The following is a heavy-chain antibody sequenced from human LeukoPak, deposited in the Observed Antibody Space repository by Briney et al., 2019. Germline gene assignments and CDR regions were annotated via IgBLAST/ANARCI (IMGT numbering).Heavy chain of an antibody. D-gene: IGHD5-18*01. CDR3: ARAFRYSYGSFDY. CDR2: ISSSGSTI. Sequence: GGSLRLSCAASGFMFRSFEMYWVRQAPGKGLEWVSYISSSGSTIYYADSVKGRFTISRDNAKNSLYLQMNSLRAEDTAVYYCARAFRYSYGSFDYWGQGTLVTVSS. V-gene: IGHV3-48*03. CDR1: GFMFRSFE. J-gene: IGHJ4*02.